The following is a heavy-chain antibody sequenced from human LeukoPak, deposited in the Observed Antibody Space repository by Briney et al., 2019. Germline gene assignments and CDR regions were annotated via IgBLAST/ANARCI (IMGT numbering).Heavy chain of an antibody. J-gene: IGHJ4*02. CDR1: GGSISSSSFY. Sequence: SETLSLTCTVSGGSISSSSFYWGWIRQPPGKGLEWIGTIYYSGSTYYNPSLKSRVTISVDTSKNQFSLKLSSVTAADTAVYYCARVKDSSGYYWAYYFDYWGQGTLVTVSS. CDR3: ARVKDSSGYYWAYYFDY. V-gene: IGHV4-39*07. D-gene: IGHD3-22*01. CDR2: IYYSGST.